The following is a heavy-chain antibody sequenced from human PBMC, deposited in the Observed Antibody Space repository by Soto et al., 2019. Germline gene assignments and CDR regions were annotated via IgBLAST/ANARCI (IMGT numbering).Heavy chain of an antibody. CDR1: GFTFTSSA. J-gene: IGHJ3*02. CDR2: IVVGSGNT. V-gene: IGHV1-58*02. Sequence: ASVKVSCKASGFTFTSSAMQWVRQARGQRLEWIGWIVVGSGNTNYAQKFQERVTITRDMSTSTAYMELSSLRSEDTAVYYCAAERRKNDAFDIWGQGTMVTVSS. CDR3: AAERRKNDAFDI.